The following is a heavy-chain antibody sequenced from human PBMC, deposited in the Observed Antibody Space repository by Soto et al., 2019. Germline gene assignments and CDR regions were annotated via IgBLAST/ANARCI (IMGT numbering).Heavy chain of an antibody. CDR3: ARVFRGTGAGRGYCISTSCYPYYYGMDV. CDR2: IIPIFGTA. Sequence: SVKVSCKASGGTFSSYAISWVRQAPGQGLEWMGGIIPIFGTANYAQKFQGRVTITADESTSTAYMELSSLRSEDTAVYYCARVFRGTGAGRGYCISTSCYPYYYGMDVWGQGTTVTVSS. CDR1: GGTFSSYA. J-gene: IGHJ6*02. V-gene: IGHV1-69*13. D-gene: IGHD2-2*01.